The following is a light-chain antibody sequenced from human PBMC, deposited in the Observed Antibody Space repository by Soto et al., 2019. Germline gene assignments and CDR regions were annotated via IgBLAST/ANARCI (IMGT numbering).Light chain of an antibody. V-gene: IGKV3-15*01. CDR3: QQYNNLPFT. CDR2: GAS. CDR1: ESVSSN. J-gene: IGKJ2*01. Sequence: EIVMTQSPATLSVSPGERATLSCRASESVSSNLAWYQQKPGHAPRLLIYGASTRAIGIPARFSGSGSGTDFTLTISSLQPGDFAVYYCQQYNNLPFTFGQGTKVEIK.